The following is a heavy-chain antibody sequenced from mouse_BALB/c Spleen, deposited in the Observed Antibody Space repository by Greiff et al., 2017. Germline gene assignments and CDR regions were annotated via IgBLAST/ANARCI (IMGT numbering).Heavy chain of an antibody. V-gene: IGHV2-2*02. Sequence: QVQLQQSGPGLVQPSQSLSITCTVSGFSLTSYGVHWVRQSPGKGLEWLGVIWSGGSTDYNAAFISRLSISKDNSKSQVFFKMNSLQANDTAIYYCATYDGYGFLAYWGQGTLVTVSA. J-gene: IGHJ3*01. CDR2: IWSGGST. CDR1: GFSLTSYG. D-gene: IGHD1-2*01. CDR3: ATYDGYGFLAY.